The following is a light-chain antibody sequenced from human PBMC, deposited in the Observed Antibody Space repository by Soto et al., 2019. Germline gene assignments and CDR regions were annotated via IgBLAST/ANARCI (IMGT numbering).Light chain of an antibody. CDR2: AAS. J-gene: IGKJ1*01. CDR1: QGISSY. V-gene: IGKV1-8*01. CDR3: QQYYSYPQT. Sequence: IQVTQSPSSVSASVGDRVTITCRASQGISSYLALYQQKPGKAPKLLIYAASTLQSWVPSRFSGSGSGTDFTLTISCLQSEDFATYYCQQYYSYPQTFGQGTKVDIK.